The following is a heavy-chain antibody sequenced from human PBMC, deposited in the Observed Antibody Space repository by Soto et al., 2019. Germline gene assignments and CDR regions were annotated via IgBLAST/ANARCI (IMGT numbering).Heavy chain of an antibody. V-gene: IGHV4-31*03. CDR2: SYYSGST. Sequence: TFSSGSISSGDYYWTWIRQFPGKGLEWIGYSYYSGSTYYNPSLKSRVAVLVDTSKNQFSLKLNSLTAADTAVYYCARRVLHWGQGTLVT. J-gene: IGHJ4*01. CDR1: SGSISSGDYY. CDR3: ARRVLH.